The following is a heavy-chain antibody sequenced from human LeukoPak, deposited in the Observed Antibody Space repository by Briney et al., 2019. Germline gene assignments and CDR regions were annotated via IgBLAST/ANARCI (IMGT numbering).Heavy chain of an antibody. CDR2: IKQDGSEK. J-gene: IGHJ6*03. CDR1: GFTLSSYW. D-gene: IGHD6-13*01. Sequence: GGSLRLSCAASGFTLSSYWMSWVRQAPGKGLEWVANIKQDGSEKYYVDSVKGRFTISRDNAKNSLYLQMNSLRAEDTAVYYCARAGAAARYYYMDVWGKGTTVTISS. CDR3: ARAGAAARYYYMDV. V-gene: IGHV3-7*01.